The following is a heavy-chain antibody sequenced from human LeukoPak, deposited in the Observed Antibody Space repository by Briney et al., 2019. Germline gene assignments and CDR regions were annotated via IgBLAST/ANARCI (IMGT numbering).Heavy chain of an antibody. Sequence: KPSETLSLTCTVSGGYISSYYWSWIRQPPGKGLEWIGYIYYGGSPKYNPSLKSRVTISLDTSKSQFSLNLTSVTAADTAMYYYARGAILTGTSLWGKGTTVAISS. V-gene: IGHV4-59*01. CDR3: ARGAILTGTSL. CDR2: IYYGGSP. J-gene: IGHJ6*04. CDR1: GGYISSYY. D-gene: IGHD3-9*01.